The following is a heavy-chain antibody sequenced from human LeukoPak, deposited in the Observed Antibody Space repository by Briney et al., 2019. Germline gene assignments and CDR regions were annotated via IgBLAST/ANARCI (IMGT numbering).Heavy chain of an antibody. CDR1: GGSISSYY. D-gene: IGHD1-26*01. J-gene: IGHJ6*03. CDR3: ARVRGSSGSYEYYHYMDV. CDR2: IYYSGST. Sequence: PSETLSLTCTVSGGSISSYYWSWIRQPPGEGLEWIGYIYYSGSTNYNPSLKSRVTISVDTSKNQFSLKLSSVTAADTAVYYCARVRGSSGSYEYYHYMDVWGKGTTVTISS. V-gene: IGHV4-59*01.